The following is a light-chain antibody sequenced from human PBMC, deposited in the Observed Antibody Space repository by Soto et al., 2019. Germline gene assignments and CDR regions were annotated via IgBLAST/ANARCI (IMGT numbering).Light chain of an antibody. CDR2: DVS. CDR3: QQRSNWPRT. CDR1: QSISNY. Sequence: IVLIRSPATLSVSPGDRSTLSCRASQSISNYLIWYQQKPGQAPRLLIYDVSNRATDIPARFSGSGSGTDFTLTISSLEPEDLAVYYCQQRSNWPRTFGQGTKVDNK. V-gene: IGKV3-11*01. J-gene: IGKJ1*01.